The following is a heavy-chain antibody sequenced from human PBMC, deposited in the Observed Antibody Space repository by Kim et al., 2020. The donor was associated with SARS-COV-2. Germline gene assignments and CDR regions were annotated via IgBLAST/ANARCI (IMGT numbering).Heavy chain of an antibody. J-gene: IGHJ5*02. CDR3: ARARTMLVVGRWFDP. V-gene: IGHV3-30*05. Sequence: DSVKGRFTISRDNSKDTLYLQMNSLRAEGTAVYYCARARTMLVVGRWFDPWGQGTLVTVSS. D-gene: IGHD3-22*01.